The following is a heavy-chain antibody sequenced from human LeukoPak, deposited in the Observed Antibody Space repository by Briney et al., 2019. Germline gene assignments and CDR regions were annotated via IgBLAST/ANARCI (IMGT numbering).Heavy chain of an antibody. V-gene: IGHV4-59*01. CDR2: IYYSGST. J-gene: IGHJ6*03. CDR1: GGSISSYY. D-gene: IGHD6-6*01. Sequence: SETLSLTCTVSGGSISSYYWSWIRQPPGKGLEWIGYIYYSGSTNYNPSLKSRVTISVDTSKNQFSLKLSSVTAADTAVYYCARAVAARPRGRYYYMDVWGKGTTVTVSS. CDR3: ARAVAARPRGRYYYMDV.